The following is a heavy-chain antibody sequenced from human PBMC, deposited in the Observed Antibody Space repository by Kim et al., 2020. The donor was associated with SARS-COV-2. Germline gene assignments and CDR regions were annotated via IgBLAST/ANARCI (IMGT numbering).Heavy chain of an antibody. CDR3: ARFWGSIRDFWSGYRVDY. Sequence: GGSLRLSCAASGFTFSSYWMSWVRQAPGKGLEWVANIKQDGSEKYYVDSVKGRFTISRDNAKNSLYLQMNSLRAEDTAVYYCARFWGSIRDFWSGYRVDYWGQGTLVTVSS. CDR2: IKQDGSEK. D-gene: IGHD3-3*01. CDR1: GFTFSSYW. J-gene: IGHJ4*02. V-gene: IGHV3-7*03.